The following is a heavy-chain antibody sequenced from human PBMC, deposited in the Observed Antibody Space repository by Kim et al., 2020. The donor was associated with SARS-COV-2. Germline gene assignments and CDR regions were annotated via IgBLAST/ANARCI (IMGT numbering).Heavy chain of an antibody. J-gene: IGHJ4*02. D-gene: IGHD3-10*01. CDR2: IKQDGSDK. CDR1: GFTFSSYW. V-gene: IGHV3-7*01. Sequence: GGSLRLSCAASGFTFSSYWMSWVRQAPGKGLEWVANIKQDGSDKYYVDSGKGRFTISRDNAKNSLYLQMNSLRAEDTAVYYCARDHSSSDYYGSGADFYFGVWGQGTPVTVSS. CDR3: ARDHSSSDYYGSGADFYFGV.